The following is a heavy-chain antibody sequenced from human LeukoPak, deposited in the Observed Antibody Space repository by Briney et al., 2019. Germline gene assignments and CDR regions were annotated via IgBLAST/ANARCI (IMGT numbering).Heavy chain of an antibody. Sequence: SVTLSCNASGASFSSNTISWVRHAHGQGLEWMGMIIPIRGIANYAQKFQGRVTITADKSTSTAYMELSSLRSEDTAVYYCARDLQKPYDYSACSQQCYGMDVWGQGTTVTVSS. V-gene: IGHV1-69*04. CDR3: ARDLQKPYDYSACSQQCYGMDV. J-gene: IGHJ6*02. D-gene: IGHD4-11*01. CDR2: IIPIRGIA. CDR1: GASFSSNT.